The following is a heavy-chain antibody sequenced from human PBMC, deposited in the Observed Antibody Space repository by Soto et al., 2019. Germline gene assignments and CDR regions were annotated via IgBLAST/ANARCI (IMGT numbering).Heavy chain of an antibody. CDR3: AGEGTTVVPILDP. V-gene: IGHV1-69*01. CDR2: IIPIFGTA. J-gene: IGHJ5*02. Sequence: QVQLVQSGAEVKKPGSSVKVSCKASGGTFSSYAISWVRQAPGQGLEWRGGIIPIFGTANYAQKFQGRVTITADQSTGTAYMELSSLRTEDTAVYYCAGEGTTVVPILDPWGQGTLFTVSS. D-gene: IGHD4-17*01. CDR1: GGTFSSYA.